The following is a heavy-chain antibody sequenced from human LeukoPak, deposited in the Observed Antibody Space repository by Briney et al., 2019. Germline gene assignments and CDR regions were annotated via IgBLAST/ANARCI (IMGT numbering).Heavy chain of an antibody. Sequence: GGSLRLSCGASGFTFDDYGMSWVRQTPGKGLEWVANIKQDGSDSFYLDSVKGRFTISRDNAKNSLYLEMNSLRADDTAVYYCARRNYHSSGSYLYWGQGALVTVSS. V-gene: IGHV3-7*01. CDR1: GFTFDDYG. CDR2: IKQDGSDS. J-gene: IGHJ4*02. D-gene: IGHD3-10*01. CDR3: ARRNYHSSGSYLY.